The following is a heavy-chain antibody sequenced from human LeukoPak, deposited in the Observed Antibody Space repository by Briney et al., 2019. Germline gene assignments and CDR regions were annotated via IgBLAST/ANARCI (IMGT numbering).Heavy chain of an antibody. J-gene: IGHJ5*02. Sequence: ASVKVSCKASGGTFISYAISWVRQAPGQGLEWMGGIIPIFGTANYAQKFQGRVTITADESTSTAYMELSSLRSEDTAVYYCARLNLGEQLVRYWFDLWGEGPLVSVSS. V-gene: IGHV1-69*13. D-gene: IGHD6-13*01. CDR3: ARLNLGEQLVRYWFDL. CDR2: IIPIFGTA. CDR1: GGTFISYA.